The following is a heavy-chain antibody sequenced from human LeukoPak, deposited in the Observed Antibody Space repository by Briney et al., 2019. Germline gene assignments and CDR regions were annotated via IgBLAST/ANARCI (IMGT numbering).Heavy chain of an antibody. Sequence: GGSLRLSCAASGFTFSSYGMHWVRQAPGKGLEWVAFIRYDGSNKYYADSVKGRFTISRDNSKNTLYLQMNSLRAEDTAVYYCAKDPISGSLQGDAFDIWGQGTMVTVSS. CDR3: AKDPISGSLQGDAFDI. J-gene: IGHJ3*02. CDR1: GFTFSSYG. CDR2: IRYDGSNK. V-gene: IGHV3-30*02. D-gene: IGHD1-26*01.